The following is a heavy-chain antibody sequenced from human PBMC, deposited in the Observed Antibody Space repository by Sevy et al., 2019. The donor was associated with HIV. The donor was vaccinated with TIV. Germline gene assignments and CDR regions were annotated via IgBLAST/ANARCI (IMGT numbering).Heavy chain of an antibody. Sequence: GGSLRLSCTGSGFNIADYYMTWVRQAPGKGLDWVGFIITKNHGGTPEYGASVKGRFTISRDDSKNNIYLQMHSLKTEDTGIYYCARHAREAWRGSGVYYNVTDGFDPWGQGTLVTVSS. CDR3: ARHAREAWRGSGVYYNVTDGFDP. J-gene: IGHJ5*02. D-gene: IGHD3-10*01. CDR1: GFNIADYY. V-gene: IGHV3-49*04. CDR2: IITKNHGGTP.